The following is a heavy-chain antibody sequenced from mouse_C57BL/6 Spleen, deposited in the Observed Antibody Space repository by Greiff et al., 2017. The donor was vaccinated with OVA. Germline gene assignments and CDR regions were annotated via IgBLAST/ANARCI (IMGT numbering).Heavy chain of an antibody. V-gene: IGHV1-82*01. CDR2: IYPGDGDT. Sequence: VQLKESGPELVKPGASVKISCKASGYAFSSSWMNWVKQRPGKGLEWIGRIYPGDGDTNYNGKFKGKATLTADKSSSTAYMQLSSLTSEDSAVYFCARTGTDGYYFDYWGQGTTLTVSS. CDR1: GYAFSSSW. D-gene: IGHD4-1*01. J-gene: IGHJ2*01. CDR3: ARTGTDGYYFDY.